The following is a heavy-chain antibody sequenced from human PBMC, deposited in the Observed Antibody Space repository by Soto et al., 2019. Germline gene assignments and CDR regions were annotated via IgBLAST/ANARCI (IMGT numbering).Heavy chain of an antibody. CDR1: GYTFTSYG. D-gene: IGHD2-15*01. CDR2: ISAYNGNT. V-gene: IGHV1-18*01. CDR3: ARDDIVVVVAAIDY. Sequence: GASVKVSCKASGYTFTSYGIIWVRQAPGQGLEWMGWISAYNGNTNYAQKLQGRVTMTTDTSTSTAYMELRSLRSDDTAVYYCARDDIVVVVAAIDYWGQGTLVTVSS. J-gene: IGHJ4*02.